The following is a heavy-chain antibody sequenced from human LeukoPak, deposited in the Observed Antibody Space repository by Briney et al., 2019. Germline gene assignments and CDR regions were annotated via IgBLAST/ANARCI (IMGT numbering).Heavy chain of an antibody. V-gene: IGHV3-21*01. Sequence: PGGSLRLSCAASGFTFSSYGMHWVRQAPGKGLEWVSSISSSSSYIYYADSVKGRFTISRDNAKNSLYLQMNSLRAEDTAVYYCARVGFGVVPAAMSNDYWGQGTLVTVSS. CDR3: ARVGFGVVPAAMSNDY. CDR2: ISSSSSYI. D-gene: IGHD2-2*01. CDR1: GFTFSSYG. J-gene: IGHJ4*02.